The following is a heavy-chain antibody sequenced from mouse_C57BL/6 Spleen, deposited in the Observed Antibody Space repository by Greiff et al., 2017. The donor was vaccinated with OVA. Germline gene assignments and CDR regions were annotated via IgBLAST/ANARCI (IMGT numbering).Heavy chain of an antibody. CDR1: GYTFTSYW. CDR2: IDPSDSYT. D-gene: IGHD1-1*01. CDR3: ARVYYGSSYGWYFDV. Sequence: QVQLQQPGAELVMPGASVKLSCKASGYTFTSYWMHWVKQRPGQGLEWIGEIDPSDSYTNYNQKFKGTSTLTVDKSSSTAYMQLSSLTSEDSAVYYCARVYYGSSYGWYFDVWGTGTTVTVSS. V-gene: IGHV1-69*01. J-gene: IGHJ1*03.